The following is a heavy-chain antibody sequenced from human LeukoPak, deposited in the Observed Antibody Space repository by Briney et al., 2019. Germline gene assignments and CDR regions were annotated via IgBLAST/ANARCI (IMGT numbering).Heavy chain of an antibody. CDR3: ARAQLFNSGWYPDS. D-gene: IGHD6-19*01. CDR1: GGSISNYY. J-gene: IGHJ4*02. CDR2: IHYSGST. Sequence: PSETLSLTCAVSGGSISNYYWSWIRQPPGKGLEWIGYIHYSGSTNYNPSLKSRVTISLDTSKNQFSLKLSSVTAADTAVYYCARAQLFNSGWYPDSWGQGTLVTVSS. V-gene: IGHV4-59*08.